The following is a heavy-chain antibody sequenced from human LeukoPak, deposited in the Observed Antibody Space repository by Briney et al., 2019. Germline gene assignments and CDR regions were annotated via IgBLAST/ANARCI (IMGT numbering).Heavy chain of an antibody. J-gene: IGHJ4*02. V-gene: IGHV3-23*01. CDR3: ARDPYRDAPDYFDY. Sequence: QPGGSLRLSCVASGFTFSTYAVSWVRQAPGKGLEWVSAISGSGNSPYYADSVKGRFTISRDNSKNTLYLQMNSLRPEDTAVYYCARDPYRDAPDYFDYWGQGTLVTVSS. CDR1: GFTFSTYA. CDR2: ISGSGNSP. D-gene: IGHD1-14*01.